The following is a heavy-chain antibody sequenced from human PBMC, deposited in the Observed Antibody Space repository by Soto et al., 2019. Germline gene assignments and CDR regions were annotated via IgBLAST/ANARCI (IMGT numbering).Heavy chain of an antibody. Sequence: EVQLLESGGGLVQPGGSLRLSCAASGFTFSSFAMSWVGRAPGTGLEWVSAISGSGGSTYYADSVKGRFTISRDNSKNTLYLQMNSLRAEDTAVYYCASPASHNQLNYSSYYMDVWGKGTPVTVSS. V-gene: IGHV3-23*01. CDR3: ASPASHNQLNYSSYYMDV. CDR1: GFTFSSFA. CDR2: ISGSGGST. D-gene: IGHD1-1*01. J-gene: IGHJ6*03.